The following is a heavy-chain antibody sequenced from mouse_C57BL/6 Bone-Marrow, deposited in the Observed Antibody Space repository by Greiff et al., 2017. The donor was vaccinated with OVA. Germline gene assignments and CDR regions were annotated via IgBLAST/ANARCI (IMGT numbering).Heavy chain of an antibody. V-gene: IGHV5-17*01. Sequence: EVKVVESGGGLVKPGGSLKLSCAASGFTFSDYGMHWVRQAPEKGLEWVAYISSGSSTIYYADTVKGRFTLSRDNAKNTLFLQMTSLRSEDTAMYYCARHYGSSYWYFDVWGTGTTVTVSS. D-gene: IGHD1-1*01. CDR3: ARHYGSSYWYFDV. CDR2: ISSGSSTI. J-gene: IGHJ1*03. CDR1: GFTFSDYG.